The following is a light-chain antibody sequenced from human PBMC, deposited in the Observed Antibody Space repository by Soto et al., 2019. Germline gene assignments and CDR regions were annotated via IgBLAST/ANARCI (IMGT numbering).Light chain of an antibody. CDR2: DAS. CDR1: QSVGSY. J-gene: IGKJ3*01. V-gene: IGKV3-11*01. CDR3: QQRSHWPSFT. Sequence: ESVLTQSPATLSLSPGERVSLSCRASQSVGSYFAWYQQKPGQPPRLLIYDASKRAPGIRARFSGSGSGTDFTLTISSLEPEDFAVYYCQQRSHWPSFTFGPGTTVDV.